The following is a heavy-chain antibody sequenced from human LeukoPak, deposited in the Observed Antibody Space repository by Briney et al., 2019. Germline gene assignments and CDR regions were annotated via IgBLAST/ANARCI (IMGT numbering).Heavy chain of an antibody. CDR3: AKDGARYELLLRYYFDY. V-gene: IGHV3-23*01. D-gene: IGHD2-21*02. J-gene: IGHJ4*02. CDR2: ISSSGGST. CDR1: GFTFSSYA. Sequence: QPGGSLRLSCAASGFTFSSYAMSWVRQAPGKGLEWVSAISSSGGSTYYADSVKGRFTISRDNSKNTLYLQMNSLRAEDTAVYYCAKDGARYELLLRYYFDYWGQGTLVTVSS.